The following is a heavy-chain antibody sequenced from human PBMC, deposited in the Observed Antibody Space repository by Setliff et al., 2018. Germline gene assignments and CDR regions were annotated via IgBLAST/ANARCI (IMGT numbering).Heavy chain of an antibody. D-gene: IGHD5-12*01. CDR3: ARGGTFRYFDY. CDR1: GGSISTYY. Sequence: PLETLSLTCTVSGGSISTYYWSWIRQPPGKGLEWIGYVYYSGIANYSPSLKSRLTISVDTSKNQFSLKLRSVTAADTAVYYCARGGTFRYFDYWGQGTPVTVSS. CDR2: VYYSGIA. J-gene: IGHJ4*02. V-gene: IGHV4-59*01.